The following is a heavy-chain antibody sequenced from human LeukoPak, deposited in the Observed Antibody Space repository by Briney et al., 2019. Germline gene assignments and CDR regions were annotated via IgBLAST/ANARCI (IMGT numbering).Heavy chain of an antibody. CDR3: ARGRWVNELLPKSGSYSNKFDY. J-gene: IGHJ4*02. CDR1: GGSISSSSYY. Sequence: SETLSLTCTVSGGSISSSSYYWGWIRQPPGKGLEWIGSIYYSGSTYYNPSLKSRVTISVDTSKNQFSLKLSSVTAADTAVYYCARGRWVNELLPKSGSYSNKFDYWGQGTLVTVSS. CDR2: IYYSGST. D-gene: IGHD1-26*01. V-gene: IGHV4-39*01.